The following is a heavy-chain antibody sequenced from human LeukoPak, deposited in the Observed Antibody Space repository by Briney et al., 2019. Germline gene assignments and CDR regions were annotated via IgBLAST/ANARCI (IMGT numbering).Heavy chain of an antibody. D-gene: IGHD2-15*01. CDR2: ISSSSSTI. V-gene: IGHV3-48*04. CDR3: ARESSGGSSYYYYGMDV. J-gene: IGHJ6*02. CDR1: GFTFSSYS. Sequence: GGSLRLSCAASGFTFSSYSMNWVRQAPGKGLEWVSYISSSSSTIYYADSVKGRFTISRDNAKNTLYLQMNSLRAEDTAVYYCARESSGGSSYYYYGMDVWGQGTTVTVSS.